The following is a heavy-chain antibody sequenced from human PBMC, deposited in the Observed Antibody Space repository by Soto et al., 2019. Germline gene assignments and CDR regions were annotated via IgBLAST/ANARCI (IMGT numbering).Heavy chain of an antibody. Sequence: QLQLQESGPGLVKPSETLSLTCSVSDDSINSDKYYWGWIRQPPGKGLEWIGSIYYRGNAYYNPSLQTRVTISLDKSKSQFSLKLNSVTAADSAVYFCARLEGLATSSDYFDFWGPGALVTVPS. D-gene: IGHD3-9*01. CDR2: IYYRGNA. CDR1: DDSINSDKYY. J-gene: IGHJ4*02. CDR3: ARLEGLATSSDYFDF. V-gene: IGHV4-39*01.